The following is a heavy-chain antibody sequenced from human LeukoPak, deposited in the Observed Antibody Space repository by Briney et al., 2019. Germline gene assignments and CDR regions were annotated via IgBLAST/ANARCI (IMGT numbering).Heavy chain of an antibody. Sequence: SVKVSCKASGGTSSSYAISWVRQAPGQGLEWMGGIIPIFGTANYAQKFQGRVTITADESTSTAYMELSSLRSEDTAVYYCARDPGDYDFWSAEPLNWFDPWGQGTLVTVSS. CDR2: IIPIFGTA. V-gene: IGHV1-69*13. CDR1: GGTSSSYA. D-gene: IGHD3-3*01. CDR3: ARDPGDYDFWSAEPLNWFDP. J-gene: IGHJ5*02.